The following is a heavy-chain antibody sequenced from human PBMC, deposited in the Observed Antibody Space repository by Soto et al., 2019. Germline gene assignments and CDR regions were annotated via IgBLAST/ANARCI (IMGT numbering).Heavy chain of an antibody. CDR3: ARGVDVVVITSRSQVDY. J-gene: IGHJ4*02. CDR2: ISAYNGNT. CDR1: GYTFTSYG. D-gene: IGHD3-22*01. Sequence: ASVKVSCKASGYTFTSYGISWVRQAPGQGLEWMGWISAYNGNTNYAQKLQGRVTMTTDTSTSTAYMELRSLRSDDTAVYYCARGVDVVVITSRSQVDYWGQGTLVTVSS. V-gene: IGHV1-18*01.